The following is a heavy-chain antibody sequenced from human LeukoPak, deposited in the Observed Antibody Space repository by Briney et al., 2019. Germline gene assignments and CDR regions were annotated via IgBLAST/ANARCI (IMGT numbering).Heavy chain of an antibody. J-gene: IGHJ4*02. CDR2: INPNSGGT. CDR3: ARVLRMAAAALDY. V-gene: IGHV1-2*02. D-gene: IGHD6-13*01. Sequence: ASVKVSCKASGGTFSSYAISWVRQAPGQGLEWMGWINPNSGGTNYAQKFQGRVTMTRDTSISTAYMELSRLRSDDTAVYYCARVLRMAAAALDYWGQGTLVTVSS. CDR1: GGTFSSYA.